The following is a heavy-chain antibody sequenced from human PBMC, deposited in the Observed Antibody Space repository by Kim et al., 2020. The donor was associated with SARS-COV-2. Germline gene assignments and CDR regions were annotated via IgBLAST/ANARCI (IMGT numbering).Heavy chain of an antibody. V-gene: IGHV3-23*01. Sequence: GGSLRLSCAASGFTFSSYAMSWVRQAPGKGLEWVSAISGSGGSTYYADSVKGRFTISRDNSKNTLYLQMNSLRAEDTAVYYCVKEERPYDILTGYQYWGQGTLVTVSS. CDR1: GFTFSSYA. J-gene: IGHJ4*02. D-gene: IGHD3-9*01. CDR2: ISGSGGST. CDR3: VKEERPYDILTGYQY.